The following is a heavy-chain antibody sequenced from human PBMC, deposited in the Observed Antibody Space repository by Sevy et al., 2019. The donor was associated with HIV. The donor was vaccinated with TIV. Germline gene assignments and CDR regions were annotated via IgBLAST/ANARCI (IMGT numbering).Heavy chain of an antibody. CDR3: ASKRGYSSGPFDY. CDR1: GGSVSSSDYY. V-gene: IGHV4-30-4*01. D-gene: IGHD5-18*01. Sequence: SETLSLTCTVSGGSVSSSDYYWSLICQPPGKGLQWVGYIYYSGGTYYNPFLNSRVSMSVDTSKNQFSLKLSSVTAADTAVYYCASKRGYSSGPFDYWGQGTLVTVSS. CDR2: IYYSGGT. J-gene: IGHJ4*02.